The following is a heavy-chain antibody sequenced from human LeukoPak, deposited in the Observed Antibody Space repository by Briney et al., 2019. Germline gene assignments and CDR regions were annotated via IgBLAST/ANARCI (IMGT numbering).Heavy chain of an antibody. J-gene: IGHJ6*03. D-gene: IGHD1-14*01. CDR1: GYSFSNYW. CDR3: ARRDRDVPGYYMDV. CDR2: IYPGDSDT. V-gene: IGHV5-51*01. Sequence: GESLKISCKGSGYSFSNYWIGGVRQMPGKGLEWMGIIYPGDSDTRYSPSFQGQVTLSADKSISTAYLQWSSLQASDTAIYYCARRDRDVPGYYMDVWGKGTTVTVSS.